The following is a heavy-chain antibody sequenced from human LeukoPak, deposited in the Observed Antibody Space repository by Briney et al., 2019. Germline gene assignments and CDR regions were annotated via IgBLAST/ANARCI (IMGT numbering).Heavy chain of an antibody. CDR2: IYYSGST. D-gene: IGHD1-26*01. V-gene: IGHV4-39*01. CDR1: GGSISSSSYY. J-gene: IGHJ4*02. CDR3: ARTSGSYRHFGY. Sequence: SETLSLTCTVSGGSISSSSYYWGWIRQPPGKGLEWIGSIYYSGSTYYNPPLKSRVTISVDTSKNQFSLKLSSVTAADTAVYYCARTSGSYRHFGYWGQGTLVTVSS.